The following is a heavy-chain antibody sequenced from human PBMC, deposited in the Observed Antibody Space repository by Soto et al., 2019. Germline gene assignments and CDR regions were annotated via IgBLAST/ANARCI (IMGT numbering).Heavy chain of an antibody. V-gene: IGHV1-69*01. CDR1: GGTYSSSA. CDR2: IIPVFETT. Sequence: QVHVVQSGAALKSSGSSVKVSGQASGGTYSSSAFNWVLQAPGQGPEWMGGIIPVFETTNLEQKCHGRVTITADESTTTAYMELSRLRSEDAAVYCGILGYSSSWKNFFDYWGQGTLVSVTS. D-gene: IGHD3-10*01. CDR3: ILGYSSSWKNFFDY. J-gene: IGHJ4*02.